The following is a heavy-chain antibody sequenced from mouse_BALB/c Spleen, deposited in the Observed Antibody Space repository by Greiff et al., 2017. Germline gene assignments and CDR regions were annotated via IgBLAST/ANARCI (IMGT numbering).Heavy chain of an antibody. D-gene: IGHD4-1*01. V-gene: IGHV10-1*02. CDR1: GFTFNTYA. CDR3: VRHMGRGYFDY. J-gene: IGHJ2*01. Sequence: EVHLVESGGGLVQPKGSLKLSCAASGFTFNTYAMNWVRQAPGKGLEWVARIRSKSNNYATYYADSVKDRFTISSDDSQSMLYLQMNNLKTEDTAMYYCVRHMGRGYFDYWGRGTTLTVSS. CDR2: IRSKSNNYAT.